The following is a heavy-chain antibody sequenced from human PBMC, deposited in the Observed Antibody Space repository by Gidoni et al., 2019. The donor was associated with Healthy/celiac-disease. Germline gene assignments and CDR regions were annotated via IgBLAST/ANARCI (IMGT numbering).Heavy chain of an antibody. CDR2: IYTSGST. CDR1: GGSISSGSYY. V-gene: IGHV4-61*02. J-gene: IGHJ4*02. Sequence: VQLHDSGPGLLKPSQTLSLTCTVSGGSISSGSYYWSWIRQPAGKGLEWIGRIYTSGSTNYNPSLKSRVTISVDTSKNQFSLKLSSVTAADTAVYYCARQVVGATDYWGQGTLVTVSS. D-gene: IGHD1-26*01. CDR3: ARQVVGATDY.